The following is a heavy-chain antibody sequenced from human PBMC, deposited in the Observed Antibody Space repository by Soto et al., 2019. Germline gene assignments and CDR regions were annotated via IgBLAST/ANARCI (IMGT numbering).Heavy chain of an antibody. J-gene: IGHJ4*02. V-gene: IGHV4-34*01. CDR2: INHSGST. Sequence: QVQLQQWGAGLLKPSETLSLTCAVYGVSFSGYYWSWIHQHPGKGLEWIGEINHSGSTNYNPSRKSLVTISVDSPKNQSFLMLTALTAADTAVYYWTGGPPYYYILTGPGPYYFDDWGQGTLVTVSS. D-gene: IGHD3-9*01. CDR1: GVSFSGYY. CDR3: TGGPPYYYILTGPGPYYFDD.